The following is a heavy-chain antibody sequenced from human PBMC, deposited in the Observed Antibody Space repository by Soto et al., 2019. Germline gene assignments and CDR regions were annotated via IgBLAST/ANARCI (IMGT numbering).Heavy chain of an antibody. D-gene: IGHD1-26*01. V-gene: IGHV1-2*02. CDR3: ARIKWGLDYYSGMDV. Sequence: QEQLVQSGAEVKKSGASVKVSCKTSGYTFSDYFIQWLRQAPGQGLEWMAWINPKTAATNYAKKFQDRVPLTSDTSFTTAYLELTRLRPDDTAIYYCARIKWGLDYYSGMDVWGQGPAVTVAS. CDR2: INPKTAAT. CDR1: GYTFSDYF. J-gene: IGHJ6*02.